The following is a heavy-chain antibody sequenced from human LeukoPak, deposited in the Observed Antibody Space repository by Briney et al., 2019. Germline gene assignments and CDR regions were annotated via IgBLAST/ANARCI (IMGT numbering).Heavy chain of an antibody. CDR2: IYHSGST. J-gene: IGHJ5*02. V-gene: IGHV4-38-2*02. Sequence: SETLSLTCTVSGYSISSGYYWGWIRQPPGKGLEWIGSIYHSGSTYYNPSLKSRVTISVDTSKNQFSLKLSSVTAADTAIYYCARGGYYGSGNDFRFDPWGQGTLVTVSS. D-gene: IGHD3-10*01. CDR3: ARGGYYGSGNDFRFDP. CDR1: GYSISSGYY.